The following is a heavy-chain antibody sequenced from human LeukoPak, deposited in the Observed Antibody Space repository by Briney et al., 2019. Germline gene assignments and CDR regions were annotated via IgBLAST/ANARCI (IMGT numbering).Heavy chain of an antibody. CDR2: ITSSSSYI. Sequence: PGGSLRLSCVGSGFTLSSYSLNWVRQAPGKGLEWVSSITSSSSYIYYTDSVKGRFTISRDNAKNSLFLQMNSLRADDTAVYYCAREGDGYNSPIDYWGQGTLVTVSS. CDR1: GFTLSSYS. CDR3: AREGDGYNSPIDY. V-gene: IGHV3-21*01. D-gene: IGHD5-24*01. J-gene: IGHJ4*02.